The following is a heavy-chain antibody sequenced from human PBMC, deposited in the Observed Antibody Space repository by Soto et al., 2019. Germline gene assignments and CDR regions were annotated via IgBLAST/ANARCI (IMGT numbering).Heavy chain of an antibody. J-gene: IGHJ5*02. V-gene: IGHV3-49*03. CDR3: TREPMVRGALNWFDP. Sequence: PGGSLRLSCTASGFTFGDYAMSWFRQAPGKGLEWVGFIRSKAYGGTTEYAASVKGRFTISRDDSKSIAYLQMNSLKTEDTAVYYCTREPMVRGALNWFDPWGQGTLVTVSS. D-gene: IGHD3-10*01. CDR2: IRSKAYGGTT. CDR1: GFTFGDYA.